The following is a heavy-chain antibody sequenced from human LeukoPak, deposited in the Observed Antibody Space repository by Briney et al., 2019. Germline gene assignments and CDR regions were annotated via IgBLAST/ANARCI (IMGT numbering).Heavy chain of an antibody. CDR2: IIPIFGIA. J-gene: IGHJ5*02. CDR1: GGTFSSYA. CDR3: ARDGMAAARPGNLWFDP. Sequence: SVKVSCKASGGTFSSYAISWVRQAPGQGLEWMGRIIPIFGIANYAQKFQGRVTITADKSTSTAYMELSSLRSEVTAVYYCARDGMAAARPGNLWFDPWGQGTLVTVSS. D-gene: IGHD6-6*01. V-gene: IGHV1-69*04.